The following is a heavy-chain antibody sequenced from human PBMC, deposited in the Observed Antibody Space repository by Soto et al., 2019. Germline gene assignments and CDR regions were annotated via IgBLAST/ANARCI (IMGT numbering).Heavy chain of an antibody. V-gene: IGHV3-30*02. D-gene: IGHD3-10*02. CDR1: GFIFSNNG. CDR3: TIVRVADSALDH. CDR2: MSYDGSDT. Sequence: GGSLRTSCVGSGFIFSNNGMHWVRQTPGKVLEWVAFMSYDGSDTFYADSVKGRFTISRDNSKNTLFLHMSNLRAEDTAMYYCTIVRVADSALDHWGQGTLVTVSS. J-gene: IGHJ4*02.